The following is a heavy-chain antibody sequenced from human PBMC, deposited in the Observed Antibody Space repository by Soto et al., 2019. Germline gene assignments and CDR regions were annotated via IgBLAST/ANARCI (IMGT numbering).Heavy chain of an antibody. D-gene: IGHD6-13*01. CDR1: GGYISSSNW. CDR3: ARDQGEEGSGWSPNYYYHGMDF. V-gene: IGHV4-4*02. J-gene: IGHJ6*02. Sequence: SETLSLTCAVSGGYISSSNWWSWVRQPPGKGLEWIGEIYHSGSTNYNPSLKSRVTISVDKSKNQFSLKLSSVTAADTAVYYCARDQGEEGSGWSPNYYYHGMDFWGQGPTVTVSS. CDR2: IYHSGST.